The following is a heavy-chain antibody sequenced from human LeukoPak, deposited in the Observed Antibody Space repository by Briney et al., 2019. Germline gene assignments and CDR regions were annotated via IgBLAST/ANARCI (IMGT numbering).Heavy chain of an antibody. J-gene: IGHJ4*02. Sequence: SETLSLTCTVSGGSISSGDYYWSWIRQPPGRGLEWIGYIYYSGSTYYNPSLKSRVTISVDTSKNQFSLKLSSVTAADTAVYYCARLFLGELYFDYWGQGTLVTVSS. CDR1: GGSISSGDYY. D-gene: IGHD3-16*01. CDR3: ARLFLGELYFDY. V-gene: IGHV4-30-4*08. CDR2: IYYSGST.